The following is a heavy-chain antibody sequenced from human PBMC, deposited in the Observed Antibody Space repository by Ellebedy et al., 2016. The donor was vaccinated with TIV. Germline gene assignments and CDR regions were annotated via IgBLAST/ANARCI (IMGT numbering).Heavy chain of an antibody. CDR2: INAGNGNT. V-gene: IGHV1-3*01. CDR3: ARTVLGYCSGGSCYGFDP. Sequence: AASVKVSCKASGYTFTSSAMHWVRQAPGHRLEWMGWINAGNGNTKYSQKFQGRVTITRDTSASTAYMNLSSLRSEDTAVYYCARTVLGYCSGGSCYGFDPWGQGTLVTVS. D-gene: IGHD2-15*01. CDR1: GYTFTSSA. J-gene: IGHJ5*02.